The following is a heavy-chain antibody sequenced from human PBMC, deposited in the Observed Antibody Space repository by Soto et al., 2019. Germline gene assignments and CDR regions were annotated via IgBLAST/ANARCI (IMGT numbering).Heavy chain of an antibody. V-gene: IGHV3-11*06. Sequence: GGSLRLSCAASGFTFSDYYMSWIRQAPGKGLEWVSYISSSSSYTNYADSVKGRFTISRDNAKNSLYLQMNSLRAEDTAVYYYARTQYGGGSRAPVDYWGQGTLVTVSS. CDR2: ISSSSSYT. CDR1: GFTFSDYY. CDR3: ARTQYGGGSRAPVDY. D-gene: IGHD1-26*01. J-gene: IGHJ4*02.